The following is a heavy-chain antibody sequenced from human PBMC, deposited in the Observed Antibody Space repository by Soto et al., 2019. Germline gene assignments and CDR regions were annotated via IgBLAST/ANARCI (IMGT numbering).Heavy chain of an antibody. Sequence: PSETLSLTCAVYGGSFSGYYWSWIRQPPGKGLEWIGEINHSGSTNYNPPLKSRVTISVDTSKNQFSLKLSSVTAADTAVYYCGRAPSSLFGYYYGMDVWGQGTTVTVSS. CDR2: INHSGST. J-gene: IGHJ6*02. V-gene: IGHV4-34*01. D-gene: IGHD3-16*01. CDR1: GGSFSGYY. CDR3: GRAPSSLFGYYYGMDV.